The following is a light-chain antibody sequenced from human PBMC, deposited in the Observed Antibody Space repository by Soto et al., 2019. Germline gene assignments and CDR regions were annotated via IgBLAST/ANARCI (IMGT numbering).Light chain of an antibody. CDR1: QGISSA. CDR2: DAS. Sequence: AIQLTQSPSSLSASVGDRVTITCRASQGISSALAWYQQKPGKAPKLLLYDASSLESGVPSRFSGSGSGTDFTLTISSLQPEDFATDYCQQCNSYPLTFGGGTKVEIK. J-gene: IGKJ4*01. CDR3: QQCNSYPLT. V-gene: IGKV1-13*02.